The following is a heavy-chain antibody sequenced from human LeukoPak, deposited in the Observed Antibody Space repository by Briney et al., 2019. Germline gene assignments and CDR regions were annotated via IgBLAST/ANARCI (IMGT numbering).Heavy chain of an antibody. CDR2: IIPIFGTA. Sequence: SVKVSCKASGYTFTSYYMHWVRQAPGQGLEWMGGIIPIFGTANYAQKFQGRVTITTDESTSTAYMELSSLRSEDTAVYYCARGSSSTRHALFFDYWGQGTLVTVSS. CDR1: GYTFTSYY. CDR3: ARGSSSTRHALFFDY. D-gene: IGHD2-2*01. V-gene: IGHV1-69*05. J-gene: IGHJ4*02.